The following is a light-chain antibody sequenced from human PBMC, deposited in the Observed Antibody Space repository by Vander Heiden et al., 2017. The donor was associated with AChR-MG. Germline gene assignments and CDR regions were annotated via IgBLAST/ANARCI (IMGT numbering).Light chain of an antibody. CDR1: QSLLYSNGYNY. J-gene: IGKJ2*01. CDR2: LGS. V-gene: IGKV2-28*01. CDR3: MQTLQAPLT. Sequence: VMTQSPLPLPVPPGEPATISCRCSQSLLYSNGYNYLDWYLQKPGQSPQILIYLGSNRAPGVPDRFSGSGSGTDFTLKISRVEAEDVGVYYCMQTLQAPLTFGQGTKLEI.